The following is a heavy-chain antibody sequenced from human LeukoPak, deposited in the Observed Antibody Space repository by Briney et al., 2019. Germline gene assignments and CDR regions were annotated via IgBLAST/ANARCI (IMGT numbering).Heavy chain of an antibody. CDR1: KFTFSNYA. D-gene: IGHD2-2*01. J-gene: IGHJ4*02. Sequence: GGSLRLSCAASKFTFSNYAMSWVRQAPGKGLEWVSTIGESGGDTYYADSVKGRFTISRDNSKNTLYLQMNSLRAEDTAVYYCAKDHCSSTSCYSNWGQGTLVTVSS. CDR2: IGESGGDT. V-gene: IGHV3-23*01. CDR3: AKDHCSSTSCYSN.